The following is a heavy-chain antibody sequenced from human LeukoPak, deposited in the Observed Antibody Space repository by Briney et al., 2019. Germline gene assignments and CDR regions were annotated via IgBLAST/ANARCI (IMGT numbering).Heavy chain of an antibody. CDR2: IYSGGST. CDR3: ARAYCSSASCYYYYYGMDV. J-gene: IGHJ6*02. CDR1: GFTFSSNY. D-gene: IGHD2-2*01. Sequence: GGSLRLSCAASGFTFSSNYMSWVRQAPGKGLEWVSVIYSGGSTYYADSVKGRFTNSRENSKNTLYLQMTSVRAEDTAVYYCARAYCSSASCYYYYYGMDVWGQGTTVTVCS. V-gene: IGHV3-53*01.